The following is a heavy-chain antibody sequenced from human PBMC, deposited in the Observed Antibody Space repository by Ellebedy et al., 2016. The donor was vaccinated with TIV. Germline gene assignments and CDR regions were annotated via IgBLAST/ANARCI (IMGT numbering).Heavy chain of an antibody. CDR3: ARVGEVAATPCSY. CDR1: GYTFSSYW. CDR2: IYPGDSDT. Sequence: KVSCKASGYTFSSYWIAWVRQLPGKGLEWMGIIYPGDSDTRYSPSFQGQVTISADKSISTAYLQWSSLKASDTAMYYCARVGEVAATPCSYWGQGTLVTVSS. J-gene: IGHJ4*02. V-gene: IGHV5-51*01. D-gene: IGHD2-15*01.